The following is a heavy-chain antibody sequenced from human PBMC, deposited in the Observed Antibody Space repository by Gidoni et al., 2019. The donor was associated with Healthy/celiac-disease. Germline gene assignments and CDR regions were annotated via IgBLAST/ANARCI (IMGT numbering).Heavy chain of an antibody. CDR3: ARGLQRGYCSGGSCYSLDY. V-gene: IGHV3-33*01. CDR1: GFPFSRYG. CDR2: IWYDGSNK. D-gene: IGHD2-15*01. Sequence: QVQLLESGGGVVQPWGSLRLSCAASGFPFSRYGIHWVRQAPGKGLEWVAVIWYDGSNKYYADSVKGRFTISRDNSKNTLYLQMNSLRAEDTAVYYCARGLQRGYCSGGSCYSLDYWGQGTLVTVSS. J-gene: IGHJ4*02.